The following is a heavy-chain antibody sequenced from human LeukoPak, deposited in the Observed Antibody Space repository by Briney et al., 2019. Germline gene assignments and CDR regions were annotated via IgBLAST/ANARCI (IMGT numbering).Heavy chain of an antibody. CDR2: ISSSSSTI. CDR3: ARTRAGAAFDI. V-gene: IGHV3-48*01. D-gene: IGHD3-10*01. CDR1: GFTFSSYS. J-gene: IGHJ3*02. Sequence: GRSLTLSCPASGFTFSSYSMNWVRQAPGKGLEWVSYISSSSSTIYYADSVKGRFTISRDNAKNSLYLQMNSLRAEDTAVYYCARTRAGAAFDIWGQGTMVTVSS.